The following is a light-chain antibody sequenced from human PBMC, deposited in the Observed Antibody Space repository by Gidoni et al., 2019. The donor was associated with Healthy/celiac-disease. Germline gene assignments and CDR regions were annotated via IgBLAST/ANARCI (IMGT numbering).Light chain of an antibody. V-gene: IGKV3-11*01. J-gene: IGKJ2*01. CDR1: QSVSSY. CDR2: DAS. Sequence: EIVLTQSPATLSLSPGERATLSFRASQSVSSYLAWYQQKPGQAPRLLISDASNRATGIPDRFSGSGSGTDFTLTISSLEPEDFAVYYCQQRSNWPMYTFGQGTKLEIK. CDR3: QQRSNWPMYT.